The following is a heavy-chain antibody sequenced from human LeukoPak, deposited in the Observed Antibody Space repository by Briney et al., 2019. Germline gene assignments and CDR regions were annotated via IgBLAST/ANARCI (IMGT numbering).Heavy chain of an antibody. V-gene: IGHV3-23*01. D-gene: IGHD4-11*01. CDR2: ISGNGDGT. CDR1: GFTFSSYA. J-gene: IGHJ4*02. CDR3: AKVKGLLDY. Sequence: GGSLRLSCAASGFTFSSYAMTWVRQAPGKGLEWVSAISGNGDGTYYADSVKGRFTISRDNSKNTLYLQMNSLRAEDTAVYYCAKVKGLLDYWGQGTLVTVSS.